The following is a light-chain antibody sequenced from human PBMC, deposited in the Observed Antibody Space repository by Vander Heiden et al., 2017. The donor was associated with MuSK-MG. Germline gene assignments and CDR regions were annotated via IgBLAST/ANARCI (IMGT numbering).Light chain of an antibody. CDR2: AAS. Sequence: AVQMTQSPSSLSASVGDRVTITCRASQGIRNDLGWYQQKPGKAPNLLIYAASSLQSGVPSRFSGSGSGTDFTLTISSLQPEDFATYYCLQDYNYPWTFGQGTKVEIK. V-gene: IGKV1-6*01. J-gene: IGKJ1*01. CDR3: LQDYNYPWT. CDR1: QGIRND.